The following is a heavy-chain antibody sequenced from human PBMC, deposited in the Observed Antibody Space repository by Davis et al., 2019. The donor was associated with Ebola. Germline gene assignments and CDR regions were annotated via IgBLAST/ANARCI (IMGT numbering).Heavy chain of an antibody. CDR3: ARVSLGFGFDP. J-gene: IGHJ5*02. V-gene: IGHV1-69*13. CDR1: GGTFSSYA. CDR2: IIPIFGTA. Sequence: AASVKVSCKASGGTFSSYAISWVRQAPGQGLEWMGGIIPIFGTANYAQKIQGRVTITADESTSTAYMELSSLRSEDTAVYYCARVSLGFGFDPWGQGTLVTVSS. D-gene: IGHD1-26*01.